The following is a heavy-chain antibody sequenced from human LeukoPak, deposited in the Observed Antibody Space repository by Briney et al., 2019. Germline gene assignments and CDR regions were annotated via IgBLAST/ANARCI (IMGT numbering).Heavy chain of an antibody. J-gene: IGHJ4*02. V-gene: IGHV4-39*07. Sequence: SETLSLTCTVSGGSISSSSYYWGWIRQPPGKGLEWIGSIYYSGSTYYNPSLKSRVTISVDTSKNQFSLKLSSVTAADTAVYYCARVPSLSSGSYYPHFDYWGQGTLVTVSS. CDR3: ARVPSLSSGSYYPHFDY. CDR2: IYYSGST. D-gene: IGHD3-10*02. CDR1: GGSISSSSYY.